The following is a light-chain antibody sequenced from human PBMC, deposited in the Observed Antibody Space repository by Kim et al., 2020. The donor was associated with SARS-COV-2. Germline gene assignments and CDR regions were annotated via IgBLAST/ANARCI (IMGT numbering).Light chain of an antibody. J-gene: IGKJ1*01. V-gene: IGKV1-16*02. Sequence: TSIGNSVTITCRASQGISIYLSWIQQKPGKAPKPLIYATSSVQSGVPSKFSGNGSGTDFTLTIISLQPEEFATYYCQQYNSYPPTFGQGTKVDIK. CDR3: QQYNSYPPT. CDR1: QGISIY. CDR2: ATS.